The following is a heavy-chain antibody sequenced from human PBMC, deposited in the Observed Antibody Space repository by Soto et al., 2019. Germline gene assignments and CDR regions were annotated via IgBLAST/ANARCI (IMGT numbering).Heavy chain of an antibody. J-gene: IGHJ3*02. D-gene: IGHD2-2*01. Sequence: ASVKVSCKASGYTFTSYYMHWVRQAPGQGLEWMGIINPSGGSTSYAQKFQGRVTMTRDASTSTVYMELSSLRSEDTAVYYCARDLIVVVPAAPTIDAFDIWGQGTMVTVSS. V-gene: IGHV1-46*03. CDR2: INPSGGST. CDR3: ARDLIVVVPAAPTIDAFDI. CDR1: GYTFTSYY.